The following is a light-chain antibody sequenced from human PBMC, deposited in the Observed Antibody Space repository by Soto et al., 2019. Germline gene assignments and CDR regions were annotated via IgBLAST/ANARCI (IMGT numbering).Light chain of an antibody. J-gene: IGKJ1*01. CDR2: DAS. Sequence: DIQMTQSPSTLSASVGDRVTITCRASQSISSWLAWYQQKPGKAPKLLIYDASSLESGVPSRFSGGGSGTEFTLTISSLQPDDFATYYCQQYNSYSWTXGQGTNVDIK. CDR3: QQYNSYSWT. V-gene: IGKV1-5*01. CDR1: QSISSW.